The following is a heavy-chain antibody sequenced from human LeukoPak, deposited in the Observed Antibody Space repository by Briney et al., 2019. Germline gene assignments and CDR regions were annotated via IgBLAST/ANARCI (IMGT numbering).Heavy chain of an antibody. CDR1: EYSFTNYW. Sequence: GESLKISCKGSEYSFTNYWIGWVRQMPGEGLEWMGIISPGDSDTRYSPSFQGQVTISVDKSISTAYLQWNSLKASDTAMYYCARHGRRMAVAGAYFYGMDLWGQGTTVTVSS. CDR2: ISPGDSDT. J-gene: IGHJ6*02. D-gene: IGHD6-19*01. CDR3: ARHGRRMAVAGAYFYGMDL. V-gene: IGHV5-51*01.